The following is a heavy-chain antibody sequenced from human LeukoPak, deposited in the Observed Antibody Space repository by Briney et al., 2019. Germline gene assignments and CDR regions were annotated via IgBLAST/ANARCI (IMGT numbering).Heavy chain of an antibody. V-gene: IGHV1-18*01. Sequence: ASVKVSCKASGYTFTIYGNSWVRQAPGQGLEWMGWISAYNGNTNYAQKLQGRVTMTTDTSTSTAYMELRSLRSDDTAVYYCARGRLRYFDWPSDYWGQGTLVTVSS. CDR2: ISAYNGNT. J-gene: IGHJ4*02. CDR3: ARGRLRYFDWPSDY. CDR1: GYTFTIYG. D-gene: IGHD3-9*01.